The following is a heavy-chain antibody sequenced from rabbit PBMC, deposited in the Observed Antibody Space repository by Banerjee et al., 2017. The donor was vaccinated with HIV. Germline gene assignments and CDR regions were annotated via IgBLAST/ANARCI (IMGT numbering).Heavy chain of an antibody. J-gene: IGHJ4*01. D-gene: IGHD1-1*01. CDR3: ARDLIGVIGWNFNL. CDR1: GFDFSSYG. Sequence: QEQLVESGGGLVQPGGSLKFSCKASGFDFSSYGVSWVRQAPGKGLEWVACAYAGSSGSTYSSTWAKGRFTISKTSSTTVTLQMTSLTAADTATYFCARDLIGVIGWNFNLWGPGTLVTVS. CDR2: AYAGSSGST. V-gene: IGHV1S45*01.